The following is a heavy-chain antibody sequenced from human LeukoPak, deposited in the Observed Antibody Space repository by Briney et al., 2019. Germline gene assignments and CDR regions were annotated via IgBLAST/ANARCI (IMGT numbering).Heavy chain of an antibody. CDR1: GGSFSGYY. J-gene: IGHJ4*02. V-gene: IGHV4-34*01. Sequence: MPSETLSLTCAVYGGSFSGYYWSWIRQPPGKGLEWIGEINHSGSTNYNPSLKSRVTISVDTSKNQFSLKLSSVTAADTAVYYCAASSSQNYCSSTSCLNVPHFDYWGQGTLVIVSS. CDR2: INHSGST. CDR3: AASSSQNYCSSTSCLNVPHFDY. D-gene: IGHD2-2*01.